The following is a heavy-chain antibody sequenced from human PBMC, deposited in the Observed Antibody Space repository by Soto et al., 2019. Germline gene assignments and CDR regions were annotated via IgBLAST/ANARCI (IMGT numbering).Heavy chain of an antibody. CDR2: IYYSGST. V-gene: IGHV4-59*08. CDR1: GGSISSYY. D-gene: IGHD2-2*01. J-gene: IGHJ4*02. Sequence: SETLSLTCTVSGGSISSYYWSWIRQPPGKGLEWIGYIYYSGSTNYNPSLKSRVTISVDTSKNQFSLKLSSVTAADTAVYYCARLPFRCSSTSCSLGAWGQGTLDTVSS. CDR3: ARLPFRCSSTSCSLGA.